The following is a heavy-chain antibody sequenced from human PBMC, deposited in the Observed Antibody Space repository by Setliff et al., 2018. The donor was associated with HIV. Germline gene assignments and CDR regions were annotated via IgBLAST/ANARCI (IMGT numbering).Heavy chain of an antibody. Sequence: GGSLRLSCAASGFTFSTDWMSWVRQAPGKGLEWLANINRDGSEKYYVDSVEGRFTISRDNSKNTLYLQMNSLRAEDTAVYYCAKDPNYGSGAYPDSFQIWGQGTMVTVSS. CDR3: AKDPNYGSGAYPDSFQI. CDR2: INRDGSEK. CDR1: GFTFSTDW. V-gene: IGHV3-7*05. D-gene: IGHD3-10*01. J-gene: IGHJ3*02.